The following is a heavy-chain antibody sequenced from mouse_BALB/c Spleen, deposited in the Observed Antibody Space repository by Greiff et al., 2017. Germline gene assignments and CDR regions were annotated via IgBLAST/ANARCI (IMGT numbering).Heavy chain of an antibody. CDR2: ISDGGSYT. Sequence: EVQVVESGGGLVKPGGSLKLSCAASGFTFSDYYMYWVRQTPEKRLEWVATISDGGSYTYYPDSVKGRFTFSRDNAKNNLYLQMSSLKSEDTAMYYCARDFGNYVSFAYWGQGTLVTVSA. CDR1: GFTFSDYY. D-gene: IGHD2-1*01. V-gene: IGHV5-4*02. J-gene: IGHJ3*01. CDR3: ARDFGNYVSFAY.